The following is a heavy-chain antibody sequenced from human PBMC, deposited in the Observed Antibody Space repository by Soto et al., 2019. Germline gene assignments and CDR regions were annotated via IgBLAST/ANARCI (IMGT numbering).Heavy chain of an antibody. CDR2: ISWNSDNI. CDR1: GFKFDDYA. V-gene: IGHV3-9*01. CDR3: AKGRRDYDDSSGYFDY. J-gene: IGHJ4*02. Sequence: PGGSLRLSCAASGFKFDDYAMYWVRQPPGKGLEWVSGISWNSDNIDYADSVKGRFTISRDNAKNSLSLQMNSLRAEDTALYYCAKGRRDYDDSSGYFDYWGQGTLVTVSS. D-gene: IGHD3-22*01.